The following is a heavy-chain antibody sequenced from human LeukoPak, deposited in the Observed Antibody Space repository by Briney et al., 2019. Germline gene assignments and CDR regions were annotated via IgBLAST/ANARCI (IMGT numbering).Heavy chain of an antibody. Sequence: GSLRLSCAASGFTLTTYAMSWVRHATGKGLEWVSTISATGGSKYYADSVKGRFTISRDNSKNTLYLQMNSLRAKDTAVYYCAKRGDHFYMDVWGKGTTVTVSS. V-gene: IGHV3-23*01. D-gene: IGHD2-21*02. CDR2: ISATGGSK. CDR1: GFTLTTYA. CDR3: AKRGDHFYMDV. J-gene: IGHJ6*03.